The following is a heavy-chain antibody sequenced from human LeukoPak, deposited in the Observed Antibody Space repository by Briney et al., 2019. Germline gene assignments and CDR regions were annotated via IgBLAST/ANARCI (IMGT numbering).Heavy chain of an antibody. V-gene: IGHV4-4*07. Sequence: SETLSLTCAVSGVSLSSYYWSWIRQPAGKGLEWIGRIYTSGSTNYNPSLKSRVTMSVDTSKNQFSLKLSSVTAADTAVYYCARVRVDNYDFWSGLYYYYYYMDVWGKGTTVTVSS. J-gene: IGHJ6*03. D-gene: IGHD3-3*01. CDR3: ARVRVDNYDFWSGLYYYYYYMDV. CDR1: GVSLSSYY. CDR2: IYTSGST.